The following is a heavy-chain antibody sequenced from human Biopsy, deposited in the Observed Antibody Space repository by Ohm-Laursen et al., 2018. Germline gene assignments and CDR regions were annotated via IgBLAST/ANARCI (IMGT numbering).Heavy chain of an antibody. Sequence: ASVKVSCKASGYTFTDYDIIWVRQATGQGPEWMGWMNPKSGKTGYEQKFRGRVTMTSDTSISTAYMELSSLGSEDTAIYYCARVDRYNFDHYIMDAWGRGTTVTVSS. CDR3: ARVDRYNFDHYIMDA. D-gene: IGHD1-20*01. CDR1: GYTFTDYD. J-gene: IGHJ6*02. CDR2: MNPKSGKT. V-gene: IGHV1-8*01.